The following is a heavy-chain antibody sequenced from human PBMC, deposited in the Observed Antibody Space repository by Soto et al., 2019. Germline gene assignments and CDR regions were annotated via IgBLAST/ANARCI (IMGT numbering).Heavy chain of an antibody. J-gene: IGHJ5*02. V-gene: IGHV4-34*01. CDR3: ARAGGAEFDP. CDR2: INHSGST. D-gene: IGHD3-16*01. Sequence: QVQLQQWGAGLLKPSETLSLTCAVYDGSFGAYYWSWIRQPPGKGLEWIGEINHSGSTNYNPSLTSRVTMSVDTSKNHFSLNLSSVTAADTAVYYCARAGGAEFDPWGQGTLVSVSS. CDR1: DGSFGAYY.